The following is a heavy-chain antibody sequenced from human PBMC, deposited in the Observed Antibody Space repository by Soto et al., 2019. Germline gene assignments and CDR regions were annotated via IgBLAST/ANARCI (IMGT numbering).Heavy chain of an antibody. J-gene: IGHJ4*02. CDR3: ARRPTLMVRGVIEGSFDY. V-gene: IGHV4-4*02. CDR2: IYHSGST. Sequence: SETLSLTCAVSGGSISSSNWWSWVRQPPGKGLEWIGEIYHSGSTNYNPSLKSRVTISVDKSKNQFSLKLSSVTAADTAVYYCARRPTLMVRGVIEGSFDYWGQGTLVTVSS. CDR1: GGSISSSNW. D-gene: IGHD3-10*01.